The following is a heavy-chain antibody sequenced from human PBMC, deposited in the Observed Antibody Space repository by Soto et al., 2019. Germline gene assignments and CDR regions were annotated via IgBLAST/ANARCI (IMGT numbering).Heavy chain of an antibody. Sequence: QVQLVQSGAEVKKPGSSVKVSCKASGGTFSSYAISWVRQAPGQGLEWMGGIIPIFGTANYAQKFQGRVTITEDESTSTAYMELSSLRSEDTAVYYCAREANYYYDSSASDAFDIWGQGTMVTVSS. CDR1: GGTFSSYA. J-gene: IGHJ3*02. V-gene: IGHV1-69*01. CDR3: AREANYYYDSSASDAFDI. CDR2: IIPIFGTA. D-gene: IGHD3-22*01.